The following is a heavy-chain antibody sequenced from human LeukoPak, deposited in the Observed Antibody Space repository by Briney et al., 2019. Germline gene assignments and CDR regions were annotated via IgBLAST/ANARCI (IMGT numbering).Heavy chain of an antibody. J-gene: IGHJ6*02. CDR3: ARGLERTGYYYYGMDV. D-gene: IGHD3-22*01. Sequence: GESLKISCKGSGYSFTSYWIGWVRQMPGKGLEWMGIIYPGDSDTRYSPSFQSQVTISADKSISTAYLQWSSLKASDTAMYYCARGLERTGYYYYGMDVWGQGTTVTVSS. V-gene: IGHV5-51*01. CDR2: IYPGDSDT. CDR1: GYSFTSYW.